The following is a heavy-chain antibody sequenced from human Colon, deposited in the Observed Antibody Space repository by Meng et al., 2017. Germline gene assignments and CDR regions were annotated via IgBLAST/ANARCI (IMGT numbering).Heavy chain of an antibody. V-gene: IGHV3-74*01. J-gene: IGHJ4*02. CDR3: ARDLYRAYDY. D-gene: IGHD3-16*02. Sequence: DVRLVESGGGLVQPWVSLTLSCAASWLTFSNSWMHWVRQVPGKRLVWVSEISPDGSTTVYADSVKGRFTISKDNAKNTLYLQMNSLGAGDTAVYYCARDLYRAYDYWGQGTLVTVSS. CDR2: ISPDGSTT. CDR1: WLTFSNSW.